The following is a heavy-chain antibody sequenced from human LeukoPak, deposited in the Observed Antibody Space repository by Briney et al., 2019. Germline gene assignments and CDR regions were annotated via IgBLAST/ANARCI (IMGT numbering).Heavy chain of an antibody. J-gene: IGHJ4*02. CDR3: ARALPSSGYFEFDY. CDR2: INPNSGNT. D-gene: IGHD3-22*01. Sequence: GASVKVSCKASGYTFTSYDVNWVRQATGQGLEWIGWINPNSGNTGYAQKFQGRVNMTRDTSISTAYMELSSLRSEDTAVYYCARALPSSGYFEFDYWGQGTLVTVSS. CDR1: GYTFTSYD. V-gene: IGHV1-8*01.